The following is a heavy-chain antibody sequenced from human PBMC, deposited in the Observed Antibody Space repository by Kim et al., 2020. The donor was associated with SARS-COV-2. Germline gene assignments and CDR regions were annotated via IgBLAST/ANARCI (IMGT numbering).Heavy chain of an antibody. CDR2: IYSGGSST. J-gene: IGHJ1*01. Sequence: GGSLRLSCAASGFTFSSYAMSWVRQAPGKGLEWVSVIYSGGSSTYYADSVKGRFTISRDNSKNTLYLQMNSLRAEDTAVYYCAKDLGDCSGGSCYPEYFQHWGQGTLVTVSS. D-gene: IGHD2-15*01. V-gene: IGHV3-23*03. CDR3: AKDLGDCSGGSCYPEYFQH. CDR1: GFTFSSYA.